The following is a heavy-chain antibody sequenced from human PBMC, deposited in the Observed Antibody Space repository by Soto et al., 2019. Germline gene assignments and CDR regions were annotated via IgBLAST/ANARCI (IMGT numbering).Heavy chain of an antibody. CDR3: ARQDIVLMVYANDY. J-gene: IGHJ4*02. CDR1: GGSIISGDYY. CDR2: IYYSGST. V-gene: IGHV4-30-4*01. Sequence: SETLSLTCTVSGGSIISGDYYWSWIRQPPGKGLEWIGYIYYSGSTYYNPSLKSRVTISVDTSKNQFSLKLSSVTAADTAVYYCARQDIVLMVYANDYWGQGTLVTVSS. D-gene: IGHD2-8*01.